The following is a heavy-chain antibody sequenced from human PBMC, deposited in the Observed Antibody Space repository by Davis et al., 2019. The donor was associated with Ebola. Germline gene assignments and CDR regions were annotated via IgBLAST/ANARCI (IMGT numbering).Heavy chain of an antibody. V-gene: IGHV3-23*01. CDR1: GFTLANYA. CDR3: AKDGLWKWLRLEYFDY. J-gene: IGHJ4*02. Sequence: GGSLRLSCAASGFTLANYAMHWVRQAPGKGLEWVSAISGSGGSTYYADSVKGRFTISRDNSKNTLYLQMNSLRAEDTAVYYCAKDGLWKWLRLEYFDYWGQGTLVTVSS. D-gene: IGHD5-12*01. CDR2: ISGSGGST.